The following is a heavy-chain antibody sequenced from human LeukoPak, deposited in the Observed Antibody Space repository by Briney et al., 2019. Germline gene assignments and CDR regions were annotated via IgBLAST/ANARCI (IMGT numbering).Heavy chain of an antibody. V-gene: IGHV3-21*01. CDR3: ASPYWYDSSGYYYGSAFDI. J-gene: IGHJ3*02. Sequence: GGSLRLSCAASEFSVGSNYMTWVRQAPGKGLEWVSSISGSSSYIYYADSVKGRFTISRDNAKNSLYLQMNSLRAEDTAVYYCASPYWYDSSGYYYGSAFDIWGQGTMVTVSS. CDR1: EFSVGSNY. CDR2: ISGSSSYI. D-gene: IGHD3-22*01.